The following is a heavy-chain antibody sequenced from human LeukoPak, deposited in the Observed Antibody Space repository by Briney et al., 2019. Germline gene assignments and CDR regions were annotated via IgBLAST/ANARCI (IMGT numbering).Heavy chain of an antibody. J-gene: IGHJ4*02. CDR1: GFTFSSYA. V-gene: IGHV3-21*01. CDR3: ARDKGSSWYVD. Sequence: GGSLRLSCAASGFTFSSYAMSWVRQAPGKGLEWVSSISSSSSYIYYADSVKGRFTISRDNAKNSLYLQMNSLRAEDTAVYYCARDKGSSWYVDWGQGTLVTVSS. D-gene: IGHD6-13*01. CDR2: ISSSSSYI.